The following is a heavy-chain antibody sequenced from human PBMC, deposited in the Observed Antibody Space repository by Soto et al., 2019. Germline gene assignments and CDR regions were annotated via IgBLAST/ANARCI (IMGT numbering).Heavy chain of an antibody. V-gene: IGHV4-4*02. CDR1: SGSISSSNW. CDR2: IYHSGST. Sequence: SETLSLTCAVSSGSISSSNWWSWVRQPPGKGLEWIGEIYHSGSTNYNPSLKGRVTISVDKSKNQFSLKLSSVTAADTAVYYCASTTGYSSSWYWFDPWGQGTLVTVSS. CDR3: ASTTGYSSSWYWFDP. J-gene: IGHJ5*02. D-gene: IGHD6-13*01.